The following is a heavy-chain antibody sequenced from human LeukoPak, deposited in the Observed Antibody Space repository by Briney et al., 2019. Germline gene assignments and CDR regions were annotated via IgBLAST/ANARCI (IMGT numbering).Heavy chain of an antibody. Sequence: GGSLRLSCEAPGFTFSDVSMNWVRQAPREGLECVSYVGISGDNPKYADSARGRLTISGDSAKNSVLLQINNLRVENTPFFYWARDHRYSFDTGGEGTLVTLS. CDR3: ARDHRYSFDT. CDR2: VGISGDNP. J-gene: IGHJ4*02. V-gene: IGHV3-48*04. CDR1: GFTFSDVS.